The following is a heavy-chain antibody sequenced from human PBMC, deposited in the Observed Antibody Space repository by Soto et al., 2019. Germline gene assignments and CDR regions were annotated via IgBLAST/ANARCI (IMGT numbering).Heavy chain of an antibody. Sequence: QLQLQESGSRLVKPSQTLSLTCAVSGGSISSGGYSWSWIRQPPGKGLEWIGYIYHSGGTYYNPCLKSRVTTSVDRSKNQFTLKLRSVTAADTTVYYCASSLDIVLLPAAMQVGWFDPWGQGTLVTVSS. CDR3: ASSLDIVLLPAAMQVGWFDP. CDR2: IYHSGGT. J-gene: IGHJ5*02. D-gene: IGHD2-2*03. CDR1: GGSISSGGYS. V-gene: IGHV4-30-2*01.